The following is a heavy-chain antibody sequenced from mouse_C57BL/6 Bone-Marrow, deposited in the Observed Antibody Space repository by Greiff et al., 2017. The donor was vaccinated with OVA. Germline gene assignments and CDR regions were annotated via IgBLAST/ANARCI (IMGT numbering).Heavy chain of an antibody. CDR2: LDPSDSYT. D-gene: IGHD1-1*01. CDR1: GYTFTSYW. Sequence: QVQLQQPGAELVMPGASVKLSCKASGYTFTSYWMHWVKQRPGQGLEWIGELDPSDSYTNYNQKFKGKSTLTVDKSSSTAYMQLSSLTSEDSAVYYCARDYYYGSSYGYFDVWGTGTTVTVSS. CDR3: ARDYYYGSSYGYFDV. V-gene: IGHV1-69*01. J-gene: IGHJ1*03.